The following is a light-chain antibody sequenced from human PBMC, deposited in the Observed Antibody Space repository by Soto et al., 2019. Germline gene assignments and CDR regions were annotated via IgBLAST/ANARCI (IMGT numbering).Light chain of an antibody. CDR1: QDISNS. J-gene: IGKJ4*01. CDR2: DAS. CDR3: QQYNNLPLT. V-gene: IGKV1-33*01. Sequence: DIQMTQSASSLSASVGDGVTVSCQASQDISNSLNWYQQRPGKAPNLLIYDASTLQTGVPSRFSGSGSGTHFTLTISSLQPEDIATYHCQQYNNLPLTFGGGTKVDIK.